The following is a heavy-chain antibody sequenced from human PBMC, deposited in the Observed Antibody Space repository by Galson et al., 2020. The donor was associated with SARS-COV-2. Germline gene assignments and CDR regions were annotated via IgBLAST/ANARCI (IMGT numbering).Heavy chain of an antibody. D-gene: IGHD3-3*01. V-gene: IGHV1-24*01. CDR1: GYTLTELS. Sequence: ASVKVSCKVSGYTLTELSMHWVRQAPGKGLEWMGGFDPEDGETIYAQKFQGRVTMTEDTSTDTAYMELSSLRSEDMAVYYCATTIFRPLSYYYYGMDVWGQGTTVTVSS. J-gene: IGHJ6*02. CDR3: ATTIFRPLSYYYYGMDV. CDR2: FDPEDGET.